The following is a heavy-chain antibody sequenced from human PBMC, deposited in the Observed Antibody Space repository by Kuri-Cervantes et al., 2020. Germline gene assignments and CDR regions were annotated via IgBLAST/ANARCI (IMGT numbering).Heavy chain of an antibody. CDR1: GFTFSSYS. V-gene: IGHV3-21*01. Sequence: GESLKISCAASGFTFSSYSMNWVRQAPGKGLEWVSSISSSSSYIYYADSVKGRFTISRDNAKNSLYLQMNSLRAEDTAVYYCARGGFLDILTGLRGTDAFDIWGQGTMVTVSS. CDR2: ISSSSSYI. CDR3: ARGGFLDILTGLRGTDAFDI. J-gene: IGHJ3*02. D-gene: IGHD3-9*01.